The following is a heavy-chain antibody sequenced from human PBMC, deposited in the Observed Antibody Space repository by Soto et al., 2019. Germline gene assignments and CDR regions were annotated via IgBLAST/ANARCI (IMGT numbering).Heavy chain of an antibody. J-gene: IGHJ6*02. CDR1: GFPFSSYA. D-gene: IGHD2-2*02. CDR3: AKGTRSCSTTSCYTVYYGMDV. Sequence: GGSLRLSCAASGFPFSSYAMTWVRQAPGMGLEWASAINGGGGTTYNADSVKGRFTISRANSKNTLYLQMNSLRAEDTAVYYCAKGTRSCSTTSCYTVYYGMDVWGQGTTVTVSS. CDR2: INGGGGTT. V-gene: IGHV3-23*01.